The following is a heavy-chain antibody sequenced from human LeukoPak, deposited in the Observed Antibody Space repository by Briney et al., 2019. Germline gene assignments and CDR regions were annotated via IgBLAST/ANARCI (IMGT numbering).Heavy chain of an antibody. CDR1: GGSISSYY. Sequence: SETLSLTCTVSGGSISSYYWSWIRQPPGKGLEWIGYIYYSGSTNYNPSLKSRVTISVDTSKNQFSLKLSSVTAADTAVYYCARVGPNCGGDCYNDYWGQGTLVTVSS. CDR2: IYYSGST. V-gene: IGHV4-59*01. CDR3: ARVGPNCGGDCYNDY. J-gene: IGHJ4*02. D-gene: IGHD2-21*02.